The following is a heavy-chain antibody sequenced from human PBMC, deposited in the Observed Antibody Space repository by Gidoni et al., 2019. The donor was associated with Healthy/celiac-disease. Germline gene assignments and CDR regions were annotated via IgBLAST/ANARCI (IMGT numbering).Heavy chain of an antibody. J-gene: IGHJ4*02. Sequence: QVQLQQWGAGLLKPSETLSLTCAVYGGSFSGYYWSWIRQPPGKGLEWIGEINHSGSTNYNPSLKSRVTISVDTSKNQFSLKLSSVTAADTAVYYCARFKGGIVVVPAAISRTRPRAEKTFDYWGQGTLVTVSS. CDR3: ARFKGGIVVVPAAISRTRPRAEKTFDY. CDR1: GGSFSGYY. CDR2: INHSGST. D-gene: IGHD2-2*02. V-gene: IGHV4-34*01.